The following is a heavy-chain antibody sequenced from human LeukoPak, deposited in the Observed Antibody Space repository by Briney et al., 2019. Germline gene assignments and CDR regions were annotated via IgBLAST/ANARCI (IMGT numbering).Heavy chain of an antibody. D-gene: IGHD1-26*01. CDR1: GGSISSN. V-gene: IGHV4-39*07. Sequence: SETLSLTRTVSGGSISSNWGWIRQPPGKGLEWIGNIYYSGSTYYNPSLKSRVTISVDTSKNQFSLKLNSVTAADTAVYYCERAGSGSYIYYYYYMDVWGKGTTVTVSS. CDR2: IYYSGST. J-gene: IGHJ6*03. CDR3: ERAGSGSYIYYYYYMDV.